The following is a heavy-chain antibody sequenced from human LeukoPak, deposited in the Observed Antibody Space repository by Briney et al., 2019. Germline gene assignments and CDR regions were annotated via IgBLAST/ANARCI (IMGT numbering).Heavy chain of an antibody. CDR2: ISGSGAYT. J-gene: IGHJ1*01. CDR1: GFTFSSYA. V-gene: IGHV3-23*01. D-gene: IGHD3-10*01. CDR3: AKYFASGSYYKLPH. Sequence: GGSLRLSCAASGFTFSSYAMSWVRQAPGKGLEWVSTISGSGAYTYCADSGKGRFTISRDNSKNTLYLQMNSLRAEDTAVYYCAKYFASGSYYKLPHWGQGTLVTVSS.